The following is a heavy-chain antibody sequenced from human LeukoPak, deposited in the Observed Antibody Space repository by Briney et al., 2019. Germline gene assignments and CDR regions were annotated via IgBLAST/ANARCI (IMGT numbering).Heavy chain of an antibody. CDR3: ARDMYYYGSGSYRFDY. V-gene: IGHV4-4*07. Sequence: SETLSLTCTFSGGSITSYYWSWIRQPAGKGLEWIGRTHTSGSTNYNPSLKSRVTMSVDTSKNQFSLKLSSVTAADTAVYYCARDMYYYGSGSYRFDYWGQGTLVTVSS. D-gene: IGHD3-10*01. J-gene: IGHJ4*02. CDR2: THTSGST. CDR1: GGSITSYY.